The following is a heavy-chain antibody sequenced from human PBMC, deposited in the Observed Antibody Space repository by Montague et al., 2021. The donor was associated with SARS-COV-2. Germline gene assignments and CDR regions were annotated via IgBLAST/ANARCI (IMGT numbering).Heavy chain of an antibody. Sequence: SETLSLTCTVSGGSVSSGGYYWSWIRRPPGKGLEWIGYIYYSGSTNYXPSLKSRVTISPDTSKNQFSLKLTSVTAADTAVYYCARVSLAAAATRSDYWGQGTLVTVSS. D-gene: IGHD6-13*01. CDR3: ARVSLAAAATRSDY. V-gene: IGHV4-61*08. CDR2: IYYSGST. CDR1: GGSVSSGGYY. J-gene: IGHJ4*02.